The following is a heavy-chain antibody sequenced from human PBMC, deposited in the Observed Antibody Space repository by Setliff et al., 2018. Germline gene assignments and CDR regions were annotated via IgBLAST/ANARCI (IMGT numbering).Heavy chain of an antibody. CDR1: GFTFSTYW. Sequence: GSLRLSCAASGFTFSTYWMSWVRQAPGKGLEWVANIKQDGSEKYYVDSVKGRFTISRDNAKNSLSLQMNSLRAGDTAVYYCASGKGVAAFDMWGQGTMVTVSS. CDR3: ASGKGVAAFDM. V-gene: IGHV3-7*01. D-gene: IGHD3-10*01. J-gene: IGHJ3*02. CDR2: IKQDGSEK.